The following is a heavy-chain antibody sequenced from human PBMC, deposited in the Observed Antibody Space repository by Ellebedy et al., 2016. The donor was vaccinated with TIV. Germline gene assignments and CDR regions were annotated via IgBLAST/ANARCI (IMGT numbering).Heavy chain of an antibody. CDR2: IDPSDSYT. CDR1: GYSFTSYC. V-gene: IGHV5-10-1*01. J-gene: IGHJ5*02. CDR3: ARHGQRWQAWGNWFDP. Sequence: PGGSLRLSCTGSGYSFTSYCISCVRLMPGNGLEWMGRIDPSDSYTNYSPSFQGHVTISADKSTSTASLQWSSLKASDTAMYYCARHGQRWQAWGNWFDPWGQGTLVTVSS. D-gene: IGHD1-26*01.